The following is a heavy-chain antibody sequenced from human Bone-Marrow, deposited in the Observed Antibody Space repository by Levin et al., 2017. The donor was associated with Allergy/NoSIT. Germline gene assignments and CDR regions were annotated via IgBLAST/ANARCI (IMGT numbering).Heavy chain of an antibody. CDR3: ARSARRPPFYYGMDV. D-gene: IGHD6-6*01. V-gene: IGHV1-18*01. Sequence: ASVKVSCKASGYTFTSYGISWVRQAPGQGLEWMGWISAYNGNTNYAQKLQGRVTMTTDTSTSTAYMELRSLRSDDTAVYYCARSARRPPFYYGMDVWGQGTTVTVSS. CDR2: ISAYNGNT. CDR1: GYTFTSYG. J-gene: IGHJ6*02.